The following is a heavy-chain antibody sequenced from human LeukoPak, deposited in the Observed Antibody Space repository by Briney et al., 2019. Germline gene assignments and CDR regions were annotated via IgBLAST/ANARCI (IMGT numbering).Heavy chain of an antibody. J-gene: IGHJ3*02. CDR2: IIPIFGTA. CDR1: GGTFSSYA. D-gene: IGHD5-24*01. CDR3: ARRKMATDAFDI. Sequence: SVKVSCKASGGTFSSYAISWVRQAPGQGLEWMGGIIPIFGTANYAQKFQGRFTITTDESTSTAYMELSSLRSEDTAVYYCARRKMATDAFDIWGQGTMVTVSS. V-gene: IGHV1-69*05.